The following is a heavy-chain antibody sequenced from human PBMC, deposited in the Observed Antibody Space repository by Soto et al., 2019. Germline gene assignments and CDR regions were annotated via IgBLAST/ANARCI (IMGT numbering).Heavy chain of an antibody. J-gene: IGHJ4*02. CDR3: ARSQPYYDCSTHFY. Sequence: ALVRVSCKSSGYTFTSYGITLGRPAPEPGLQWMGWVSANNGNTTYAQYSQGSVIMPTDPYASTAYMELRSMRSEHTSVYYCARSQPYYDCSTHFYWGVGSVLTV. V-gene: IGHV1-18*01. D-gene: IGHD3-22*01. CDR1: GYTFTSYG. CDR2: VSANNGNT.